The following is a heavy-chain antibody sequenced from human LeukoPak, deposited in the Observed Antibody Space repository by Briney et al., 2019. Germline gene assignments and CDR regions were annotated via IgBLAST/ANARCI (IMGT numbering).Heavy chain of an antibody. V-gene: IGHV4-59*08. CDR2: IYYSGST. J-gene: IGHJ4*02. D-gene: IGHD2-15*01. CDR1: GDSISNHY. CDR3: ARHGSIGGRGGYYFDY. Sequence: SETLSLTCTVSGDSISNHYWSWIRQPPGKGLEWIGYIYYSGSTNYSPPLKSRVTISVDTSKNHLSLRLNSVTPADTGVYYCARHGSIGGRGGYYFDYWGQGTLVTVSS.